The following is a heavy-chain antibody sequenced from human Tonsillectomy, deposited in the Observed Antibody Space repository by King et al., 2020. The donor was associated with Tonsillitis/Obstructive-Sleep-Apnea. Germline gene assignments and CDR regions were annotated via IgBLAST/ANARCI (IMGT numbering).Heavy chain of an antibody. Sequence: VQLVESGGGLVQPGGSLRLSCSASGFTFSSYAMHWVRQAPGKGLEYGSAISSNGGSTYYADSVKGRFTISRDNSKNTLYLQMSSLRTEDTAVYYCVRKGQTTVTYDYWGQGTLVTVSS. D-gene: IGHD4-17*01. CDR2: ISSNGGST. CDR3: VRKGQTTVTYDY. V-gene: IGHV3-64D*06. CDR1: GFTFSSYA. J-gene: IGHJ4*02.